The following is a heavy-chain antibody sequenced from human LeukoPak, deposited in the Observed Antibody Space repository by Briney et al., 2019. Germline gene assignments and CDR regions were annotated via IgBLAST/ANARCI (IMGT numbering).Heavy chain of an antibody. CDR2: INPTGGST. D-gene: IGHD1-26*01. J-gene: IGHJ5*02. Sequence: ASVKVSCKASGYTFTSYYMHWVRQAPGRELEWMGLINPTGGSTGYAQKFQGRVTMTRDMSTSTDYMELSSLRSEDTAIYYCARDNSVGDNAWWFDPWGQGTLVTVSS. CDR1: GYTFTSYY. V-gene: IGHV1-46*01. CDR3: ARDNSVGDNAWWFDP.